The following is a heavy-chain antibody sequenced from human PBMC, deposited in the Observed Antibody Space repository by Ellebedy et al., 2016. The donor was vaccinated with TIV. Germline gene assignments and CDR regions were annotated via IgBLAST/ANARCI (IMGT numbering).Heavy chain of an antibody. CDR2: IYYSGST. V-gene: IGHV4-59*12. CDR1: GGSISSYY. J-gene: IGHJ4*02. CDR3: ARDLSMGGDCGIEDY. D-gene: IGHD2-21*02. Sequence: SETLSLTXTVSGGSISSYYWSWIRQPPGKGLEWIGYIYYSGSTYYNPSLKSRVTISVDTSKNQFSLKLSSVTAADTAVYYCARDLSMGGDCGIEDYWGQGTLVTVSS.